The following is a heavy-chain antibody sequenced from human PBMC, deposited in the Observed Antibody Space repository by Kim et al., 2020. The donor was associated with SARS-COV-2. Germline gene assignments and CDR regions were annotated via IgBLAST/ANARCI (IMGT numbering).Heavy chain of an antibody. D-gene: IGHD6-13*01. CDR3: ARGRSSTRYSSSWLY. V-gene: IGHV4-34*01. J-gene: IGHJ4*02. Sequence: PSLKSRVTISVDTSKNQFSLKLSSVTAADTAVYYCARGRSSTRYSSSWLYWGQGTLVTVSS.